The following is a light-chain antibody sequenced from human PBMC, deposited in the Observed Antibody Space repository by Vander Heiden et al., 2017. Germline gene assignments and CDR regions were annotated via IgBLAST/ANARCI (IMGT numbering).Light chain of an antibody. Sequence: EIQMTQSPSSLSSSVGDRVTITCQASQDISNYLNGYQQKPGKAPKLLIYDASNLETGVPSRFSGSGSGTDFTFTISSLQPEDIATYYCQQYDNLPITFGGGTKVEIK. CDR1: QDISNY. CDR2: DAS. CDR3: QQYDNLPIT. V-gene: IGKV1-33*01. J-gene: IGKJ4*01.